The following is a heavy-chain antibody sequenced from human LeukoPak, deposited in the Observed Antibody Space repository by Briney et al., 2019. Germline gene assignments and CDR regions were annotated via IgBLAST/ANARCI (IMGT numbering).Heavy chain of an antibody. D-gene: IGHD1-7*01. Sequence: ASVKVSCKASGYTFTGYYMHWVRQAPGQGLEWMGWINPNSGGTNYAQKFQGRVTMTRDTSISTAYMELSRLRSDDTAVYYCARDPGVTGTTGWFDPWGQGTLVTVSS. CDR3: ARDPGVTGTTGWFDP. J-gene: IGHJ5*02. CDR1: GYTFTGYY. V-gene: IGHV1-2*02. CDR2: INPNSGGT.